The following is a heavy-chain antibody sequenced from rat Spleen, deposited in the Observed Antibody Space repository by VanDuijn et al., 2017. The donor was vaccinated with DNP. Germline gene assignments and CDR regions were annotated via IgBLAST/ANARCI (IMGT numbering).Heavy chain of an antibody. CDR2: ISYEGSST. CDR3: TRDPRRWRVPAFDY. D-gene: IGHD1-11*01. Sequence: EVQLVESGGGLVQPGRSLKVPCAASGFTFSNYGMAWVRQAPTKGLEWVATISYEGSSTYYRDSVKGRFTISRDNAQSTLYLQMDSLRFEDTATYYCTRDPRRWRVPAFDYWGQGVMVTVSS. CDR1: GFTFSNYG. V-gene: IGHV5-29*01. J-gene: IGHJ2*01.